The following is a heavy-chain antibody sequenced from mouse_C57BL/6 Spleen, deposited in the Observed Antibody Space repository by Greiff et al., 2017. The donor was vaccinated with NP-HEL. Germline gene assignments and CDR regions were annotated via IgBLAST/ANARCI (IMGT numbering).Heavy chain of an antibody. J-gene: IGHJ4*01. Sequence: EVKLVESEGGLVQPGSSMKLSCTASGFTFSDYYMAWVRQVPEKGLEWVANINYDGSSTYYLDSLKSRFIISRDNAKNILYLQMSSLKSEDTATYYCARASYYGRGMDYWGQGTSVTVSS. CDR2: INYDGSST. CDR3: ARASYYGRGMDY. CDR1: GFTFSDYY. V-gene: IGHV5-16*01. D-gene: IGHD1-1*01.